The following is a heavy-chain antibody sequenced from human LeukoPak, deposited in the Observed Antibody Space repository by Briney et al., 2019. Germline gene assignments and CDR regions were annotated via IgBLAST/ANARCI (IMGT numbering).Heavy chain of an antibody. CDR1: GGSISSYY. V-gene: IGHV4-59*01. Sequence: SETLSLTCTVSGGSISSYYWSWFRQPPGKGLEWIGYIYYSGSTNYNPSLKSRVTISVDMSKNQLSLKLRSVTAADTAVYYCARATSGYYYYYYMDVWGKGTTVTVSS. CDR3: ARATSGYYYYYYMDV. D-gene: IGHD1-26*01. CDR2: IYYSGST. J-gene: IGHJ6*03.